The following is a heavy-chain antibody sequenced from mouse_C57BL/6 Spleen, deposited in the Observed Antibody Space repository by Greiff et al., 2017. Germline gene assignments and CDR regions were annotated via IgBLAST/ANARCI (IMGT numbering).Heavy chain of an antibody. J-gene: IGHJ3*01. Sequence: QVQLQQPGAELVRPGSSVKLSCKASGYTFTSYWMDWVKQRPGQGLEWIGNIYPSDSETHYNQKFKDKATLTVDKSSSTAYMQLSSLTSEDSAVYYCARSCYGNYRVAYWGQGTLVTVSA. D-gene: IGHD2-1*01. V-gene: IGHV1-61*01. CDR2: IYPSDSET. CDR1: GYTFTSYW. CDR3: ARSCYGNYRVAY.